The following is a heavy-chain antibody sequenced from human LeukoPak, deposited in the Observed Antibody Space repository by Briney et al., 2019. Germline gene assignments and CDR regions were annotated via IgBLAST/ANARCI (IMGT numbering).Heavy chain of an antibody. CDR1: GFTFSSSC. J-gene: IGHJ4*02. CDR3: AKGGVGATTDIDY. Sequence: GGSLRLSCAASGFTFSSSCMNCVCQAPEKGLEWVADIKCDGGEKYYVDSVKGRLTISRDRVKNSLYLQVNSLRAEDTALYYCAKGGVGATTDIDYWGQGTLVTVSS. CDR2: IKCDGGEK. V-gene: IGHV3-52*01. D-gene: IGHD1-26*01.